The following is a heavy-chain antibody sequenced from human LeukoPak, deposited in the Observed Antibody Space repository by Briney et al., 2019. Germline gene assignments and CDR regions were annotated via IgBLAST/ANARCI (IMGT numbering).Heavy chain of an antibody. D-gene: IGHD3-10*01. CDR1: GGSISSGGYS. CDR2: IYHSGST. Sequence: TLSLTCAVSGGSISSGGYSWSWIRQPPGKGLEGIGYIYHSGSTYYNQSLKSRVTISVDRSKQQLSLKLSSVTAADTAVYYCARARQFTMVRGVITYYFDYWGQGTLVTVSS. CDR3: ARARQFTMVRGVITYYFDY. J-gene: IGHJ4*02. V-gene: IGHV4-30-2*01.